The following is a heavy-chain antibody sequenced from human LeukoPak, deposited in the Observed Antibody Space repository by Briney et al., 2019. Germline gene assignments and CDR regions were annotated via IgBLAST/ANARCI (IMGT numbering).Heavy chain of an antibody. D-gene: IGHD2-15*01. V-gene: IGHV4-4*07. CDR3: ARAFGYGGSWNWYFDL. CDR1: GGSISSYY. Sequence: PSETLSLTCTVSGGSISSYYWSWIRQPAGKGLEWIGRIYTSGSTNYNPSLKSRVTMSVDTSKNQFSLKLSSVTAADTAVYYCARAFGYGGSWNWYFDLWGRGTLVTVSS. CDR2: IYTSGST. J-gene: IGHJ2*01.